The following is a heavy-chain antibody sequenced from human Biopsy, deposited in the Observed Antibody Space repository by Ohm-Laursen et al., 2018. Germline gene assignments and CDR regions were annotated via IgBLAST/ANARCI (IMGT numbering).Heavy chain of an antibody. D-gene: IGHD3-3*01. V-gene: IGHV1-69*04. J-gene: IGHJ4*02. CDR2: IVPILGHL. CDR3: AADADGYYTEFDY. Sequence: SVKVSCKASGGPSSNYASSWVRQAPGQGLEWVGRIVPILGHLNFAQRFQGRVSITADKSTTYVYMELSRLTSGDTAVYYCAADADGYYTEFDYWGPGTLVTVSS. CDR1: GGPSSNYA.